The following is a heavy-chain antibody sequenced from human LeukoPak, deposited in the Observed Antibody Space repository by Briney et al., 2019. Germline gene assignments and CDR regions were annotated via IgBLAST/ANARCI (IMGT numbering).Heavy chain of an antibody. CDR1: GYTFTSYD. D-gene: IGHD3-16*02. CDR3: ARYRDVNYYYYGMDV. Sequence: APVKVSCKASGYTFTSYDINWVRQATGQGLEWMGWMNPNSGNTGYAQKFQGRVTMTRNTSISTAYMELSSLRSEDTAVYYCARYRDVNYYYYGMDVWGQGTTVTVSS. J-gene: IGHJ6*02. V-gene: IGHV1-8*01. CDR2: MNPNSGNT.